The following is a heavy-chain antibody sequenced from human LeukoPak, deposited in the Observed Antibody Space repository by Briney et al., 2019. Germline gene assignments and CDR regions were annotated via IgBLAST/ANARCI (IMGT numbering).Heavy chain of an antibody. V-gene: IGHV4-4*07. CDR1: GGSIRSYY. J-gene: IGHJ4*02. CDR2: IYTSGST. D-gene: IGHD6-19*01. CDR3: ARTNGYSSGWYFDY. Sequence: SETLSLTCTVSGGSIRSYYWSWIRQPAGKGLEWIGRIYTSGSTNYNPSLKSRVTMSVDTSKNQFSLKLSSVTAADTAVYYRARTNGYSSGWYFDYWGQGTLVTVSS.